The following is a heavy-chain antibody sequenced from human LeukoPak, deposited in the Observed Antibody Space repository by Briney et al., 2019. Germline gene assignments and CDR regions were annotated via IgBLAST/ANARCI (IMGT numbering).Heavy chain of an antibody. Sequence: PGGSLRLSCAASGFTFSSYAMHWVRQAPGKGLEWVAVISYDGSNKYYADSVKGRFTISRDNSKNTLYLQMNSLRAEDTAVYYCAGDYRLGYWGQGTLVTVSS. V-gene: IGHV3-30-3*01. CDR1: GFTFSSYA. D-gene: IGHD4-11*01. J-gene: IGHJ4*02. CDR3: AGDYRLGY. CDR2: ISYDGSNK.